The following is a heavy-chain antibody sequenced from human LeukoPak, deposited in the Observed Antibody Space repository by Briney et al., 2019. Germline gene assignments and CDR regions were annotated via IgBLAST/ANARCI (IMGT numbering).Heavy chain of an antibody. J-gene: IGHJ4*02. CDR3: ARASSGSYDY. CDR1: GFTLSNYW. Sequence: GESLKISCVASGFTLSNYWMGWVRQAPGKGLDWVASINQDGSGKYYVDSVKGRFTVSRDIAKNSLYLQMSSLRAEDTAVYYCARASSGSYDYWGQGNMVTVSS. V-gene: IGHV3-7*04. CDR2: INQDGSGK. D-gene: IGHD5-12*01.